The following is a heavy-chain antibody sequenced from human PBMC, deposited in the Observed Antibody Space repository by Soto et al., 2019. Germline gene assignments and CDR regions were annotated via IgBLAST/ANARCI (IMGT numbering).Heavy chain of an antibody. CDR3: ARETHSYYDILTGYPQPVDY. CDR2: IWYDGSNK. CDR1: GFTFSSYG. V-gene: IGHV3-33*01. J-gene: IGHJ4*02. Sequence: PGGSLRLSCAASGFTFSSYGMHCVRQAPGKGLEWVAVIWYDGSNKYYADSVKGRFTISRDNSKNTLYLQMNSLRAEDTAVYYCARETHSYYDILTGYPQPVDYWGQGTLVTVSS. D-gene: IGHD3-9*01.